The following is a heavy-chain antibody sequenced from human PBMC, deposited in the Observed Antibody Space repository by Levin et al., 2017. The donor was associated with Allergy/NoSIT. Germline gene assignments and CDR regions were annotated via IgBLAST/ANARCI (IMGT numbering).Heavy chain of an antibody. CDR2: IYYSGST. J-gene: IGHJ4*02. CDR3: ARHYDSSGPPLDY. CDR1: GGSISSSSYY. V-gene: IGHV4-39*01. Sequence: SQTLSLPCTVSGGSISSSSYYWGWIRQPPGKGLEWIGSIYYSGSTYYNPSLKSRVTISVDTSKNQFSLKLSSVTAADTAVYYCARHYDSSGPPLDYWGQGTLVTVSS. D-gene: IGHD3-22*01.